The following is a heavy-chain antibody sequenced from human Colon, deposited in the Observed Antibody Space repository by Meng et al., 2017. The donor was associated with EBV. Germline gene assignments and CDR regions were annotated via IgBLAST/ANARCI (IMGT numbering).Heavy chain of an antibody. D-gene: IGHD1-26*01. Sequence: RLESWRPRLETSAGTSSLTCGVCGASISSNSRWTVLRQPPEKGLELSGDIDDSETTNYTSFINRLTRTSLNKSKNHFPQLVNVVTAEDTVVYYSARVKQDAWELHDYWGQGALVTVSS. V-gene: IGHV4-4*02. CDR1: GASISSNSR. CDR3: ARVKQDAWELHDY. CDR2: IDDSETT. J-gene: IGHJ4*02.